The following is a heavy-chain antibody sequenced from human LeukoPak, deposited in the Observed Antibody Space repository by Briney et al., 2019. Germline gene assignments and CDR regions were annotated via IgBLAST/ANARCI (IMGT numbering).Heavy chain of an antibody. CDR3: ARVSWAVTTSLVYYLDV. CDR1: GVSFISDTYY. Sequence: SETLSLTCTVSGVSFISDTYYWGWLRQPPGKGLEWIGTGYYGWSTYYKSAVSSRVTISVDTSKNQSSLNLNSVTDADTAVYYCARVSWAVTTSLVYYLDVWGKGTTVTVSS. J-gene: IGHJ6*03. V-gene: IGHV4-39*07. D-gene: IGHD4-17*01. CDR2: GYYGWST.